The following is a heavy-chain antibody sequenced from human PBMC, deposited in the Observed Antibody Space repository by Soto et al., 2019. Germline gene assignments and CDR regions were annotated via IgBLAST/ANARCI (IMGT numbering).Heavy chain of an antibody. J-gene: IGHJ1*01. V-gene: IGHV4-39*01. CDR2: IYYSGSP. Sequence: QLQLQESGPGLVKPSETLSLTCTVSGGSISSSSYYWGWIRQPPGKGLEWIGSIYYSGSPYYNPSLKSRVTISVDTSRSQFSLKLSSVSAADTAVYYCARHWGGYYDFWSGGGYFQHWGQGTLVTVYS. D-gene: IGHD3-3*01. CDR1: GGSISSSSYY. CDR3: ARHWGGYYDFWSGGGYFQH.